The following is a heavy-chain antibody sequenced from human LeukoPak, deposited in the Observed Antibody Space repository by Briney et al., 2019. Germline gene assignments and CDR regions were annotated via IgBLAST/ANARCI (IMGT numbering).Heavy chain of an antibody. D-gene: IGHD3-10*01. CDR3: AKDCRLWFGESPLYYMDV. CDR1: GFTFSSYG. J-gene: IGHJ6*03. Sequence: GGSLRLSCAASGFTFSSYGMHWVRQAPGKGLEWVAFIRYDGSNKYYADSVKGRFTISRDNSKNTLYLQMNSLRAEDTAVYYCAKDCRLWFGESPLYYMDVWGKGTTVTISS. V-gene: IGHV3-30*02. CDR2: IRYDGSNK.